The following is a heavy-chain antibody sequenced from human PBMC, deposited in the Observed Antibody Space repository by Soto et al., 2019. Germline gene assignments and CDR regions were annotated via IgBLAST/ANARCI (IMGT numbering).Heavy chain of an antibody. CDR1: GFTVNTYG. V-gene: IGHV3-30*03. D-gene: IGHD2-8*02. CDR2: ISRDGGTK. CDR3: TGEVASGY. Sequence: QVQLVASGGGVVQPGRSLRLSCAVSGFTVNTYGMHWVRQAPGKGLEWVAVISRDGGTKFYADSVKGRFTISRDNSRNTLFLEMNSLRGDDMAVYYCTGEVASGYWGQGTLVTISS. J-gene: IGHJ4*02.